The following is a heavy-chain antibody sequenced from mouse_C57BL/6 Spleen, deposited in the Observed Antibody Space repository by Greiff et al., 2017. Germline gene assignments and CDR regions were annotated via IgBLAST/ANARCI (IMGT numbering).Heavy chain of an antibody. CDR1: GYTFTSYW. CDR3: ARGDSIAWFAY. Sequence: QVQLQQPGAELVMPGASVKLSCKASGYTFTSYWMHWVKQRPGHGLEWSGEIDPSDSYTNYNQKFKGKSTLTVDKSSSTAYMQLSSLTSEDSAVYYCARGDSIAWFAYWGQGTLVTVSA. D-gene: IGHD2-10*02. J-gene: IGHJ3*01. CDR2: IDPSDSYT. V-gene: IGHV1-69*01.